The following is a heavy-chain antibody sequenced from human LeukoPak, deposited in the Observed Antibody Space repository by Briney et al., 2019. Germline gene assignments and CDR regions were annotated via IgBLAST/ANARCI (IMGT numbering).Heavy chain of an antibody. CDR3: AKDPYGYNPPYYFDY. CDR1: GFIFNSYG. V-gene: IGHV3-33*06. J-gene: IGHJ4*02. D-gene: IGHD5-24*01. Sequence: PGGAPILSWAASGFIFNSYGMHWGRQAPGKGVGGGGVIWSNGNTKDYADSVKGRFTISRDNSKNTLYLQMNSLRAEDTAVYYCAKDPYGYNPPYYFDYWGQGTLVTVSS. CDR2: IWSNGNTK.